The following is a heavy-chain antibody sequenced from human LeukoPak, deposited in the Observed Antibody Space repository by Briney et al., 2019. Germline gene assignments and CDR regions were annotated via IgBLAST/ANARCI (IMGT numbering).Heavy chain of an antibody. V-gene: IGHV4-34*01. D-gene: IGHD6-13*01. J-gene: IGHJ4*02. CDR3: AVGAAAGTPGY. Sequence: SETLSLTCAVYGGSFSGYYWSWIRQPPGKGLEWIGKINHSGSTNYNPSLKSRVTISVDTSKNQFSLKLSSVTAADTAVYYCAVGAAAGTPGYWGQGTLVTVSS. CDR2: INHSGST. CDR1: GGSFSGYY.